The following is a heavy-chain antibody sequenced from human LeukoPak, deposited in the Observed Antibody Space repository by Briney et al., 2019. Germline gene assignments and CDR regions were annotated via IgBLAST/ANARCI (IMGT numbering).Heavy chain of an antibody. Sequence: SETLSLTCTVSGRSISSHYWSWIRQPPGKGLEWIGYIYYSGSTNYNPSLKRRGTISVDTSKNQFSLKLSSVTAADTAVYYCARGTGDYDFWSGYYTHRYYYYYYMDVWGKGTTVTVSS. CDR2: IYYSGST. V-gene: IGHV4-59*11. CDR1: GRSISSHY. J-gene: IGHJ6*03. D-gene: IGHD3-3*01. CDR3: ARGTGDYDFWSGYYTHRYYYYYYMDV.